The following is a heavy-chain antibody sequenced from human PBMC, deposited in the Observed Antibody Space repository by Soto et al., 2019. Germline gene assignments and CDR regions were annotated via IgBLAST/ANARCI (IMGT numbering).Heavy chain of an antibody. J-gene: IGHJ4*02. CDR2: IYPGDHET. V-gene: IGHV5-51*01. CDR1: GYTFSNFW. Sequence: GESLKISCKGIGYTFSNFWIGWVRQLPGKGLEWMGIIYPGDHETRYSPSFHGKVTISADRSINTAYLQWNSLEASDTAFYFCARSPRSSPYFDYWGQGALVTVSS. CDR3: ARSPRSSPYFDY. D-gene: IGHD6-13*01.